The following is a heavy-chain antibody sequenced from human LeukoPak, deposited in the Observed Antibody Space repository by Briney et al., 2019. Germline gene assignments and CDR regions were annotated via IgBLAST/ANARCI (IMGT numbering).Heavy chain of an antibody. V-gene: IGHV1-46*01. CDR3: ARESMVRGVTPRFGY. CDR1: GYTFTSYY. D-gene: IGHD3-10*01. J-gene: IGHJ4*02. Sequence: GASVKVSCKASGYTFTSYYMHWVRQAPGQGLEWMGIINPSGGSTSYAQKFQGRVTMTTDTSTSTAYMELRSLRSDDTAVYYCARESMVRGVTPRFGYWGQGTLVTVSS. CDR2: INPSGGST.